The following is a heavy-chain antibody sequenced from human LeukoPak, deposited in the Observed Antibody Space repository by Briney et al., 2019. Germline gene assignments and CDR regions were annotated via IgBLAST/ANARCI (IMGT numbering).Heavy chain of an antibody. CDR1: GYTFTSYY. CDR2: INPSGGST. J-gene: IGHJ5*02. CDR3: ARDRMAYDYVWGSYRPSLNWFDP. D-gene: IGHD3-16*02. Sequence: ASVKVSCKASGYTFTSYYMHWVRQAPGQGLEWMGIINPSGGSTSYAQKFQGRVTMTRDTSTSTVYMELSSLRSEDTAVYYCARDRMAYDYVWGSYRPSLNWFDPWGQGTLVTVSS. V-gene: IGHV1-46*01.